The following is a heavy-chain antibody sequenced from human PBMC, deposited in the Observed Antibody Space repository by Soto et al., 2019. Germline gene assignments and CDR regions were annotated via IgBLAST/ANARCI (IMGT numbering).Heavy chain of an antibody. Sequence: GASVKVSCKASGGTFSSYAISWVRQAPGQGLEWMGGIIPIFGTANYAQNFQGRVTITADESTSTAYMELSSLRSEDTAVYYCARPPYYYDCSGWAPVDYHYCMDVWGQGTTVTVPS. V-gene: IGHV1-69*13. CDR3: ARPPYYYDCSGWAPVDYHYCMDV. J-gene: IGHJ6*02. CDR1: GGTFSSYA. D-gene: IGHD3-22*01. CDR2: IIPIFGTA.